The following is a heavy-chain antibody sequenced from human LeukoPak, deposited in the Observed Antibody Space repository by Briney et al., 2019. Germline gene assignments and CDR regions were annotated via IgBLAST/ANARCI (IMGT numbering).Heavy chain of an antibody. CDR1: GGSISSYY. D-gene: IGHD3-10*01. V-gene: IGHV4-59*01. CDR3: ARGAAGSRYYYYYYMDV. J-gene: IGHJ6*03. Sequence: PSETLSLTRTVSGGSISSYYWSWIRQPPGKGLEWIGYIYYSGSTNYNPSLKSRVTISVDTSKNQFSLKLSSVTAADTAVYYCARGAAGSRYYYYYYMDVWGKGTPVSVSS. CDR2: IYYSGST.